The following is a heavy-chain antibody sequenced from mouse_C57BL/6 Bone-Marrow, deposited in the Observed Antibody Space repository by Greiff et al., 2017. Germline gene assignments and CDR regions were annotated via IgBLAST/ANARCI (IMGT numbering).Heavy chain of an antibody. J-gene: IGHJ2*01. D-gene: IGHD3-1*01. Sequence: EVKLVESGGDLVKPGGSLKLSCAASGFTFSSYGMSWVRQTPDKRLEWVATISSGGSYTYYPDSVKGRFTISRDNAKNTLYLQMSSLKSEDTAMYYCARRGGLLYYFDYWGQGTTLTVSS. V-gene: IGHV5-6*02. CDR2: ISSGGSYT. CDR3: ARRGGLLYYFDY. CDR1: GFTFSSYG.